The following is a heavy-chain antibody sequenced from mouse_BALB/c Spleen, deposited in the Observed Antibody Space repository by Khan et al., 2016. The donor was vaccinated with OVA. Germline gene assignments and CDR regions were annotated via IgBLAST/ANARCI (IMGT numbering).Heavy chain of an antibody. Sequence: EVQLQESGPGLVKPSQSLSLTCTVTGYSITSDYAWNWIRQFPGNKLEWMGSISSSGSTNYNPALKSRLSITRDTSKNQFFLQLNSVTTEDTATYYCARDGSRYNYAMDYWGQGTSVTVSS. J-gene: IGHJ4*01. D-gene: IGHD2-3*01. CDR2: ISSSGST. V-gene: IGHV3-2*02. CDR3: ARDGSRYNYAMDY. CDR1: GYSITSDYA.